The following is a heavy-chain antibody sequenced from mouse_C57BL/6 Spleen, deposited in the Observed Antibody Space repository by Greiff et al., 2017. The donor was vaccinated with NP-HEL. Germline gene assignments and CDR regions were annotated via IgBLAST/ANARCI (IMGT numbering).Heavy chain of an antibody. D-gene: IGHD1-1*01. V-gene: IGHV1-80*01. J-gene: IGHJ4*01. CDR3: AGGSSTGDYYAMDY. CDR2: IYPGDGDT. Sequence: VQLQQSGAELVKPGASVKISCKASGYAFSSYWMNWVKQRPGKGLEWIGQIYPGDGDTNYNGKFKGKATLTADKSSSTAYMQLSSLTSEDSAVYFCAGGSSTGDYYAMDYWGQGTSVTVSS. CDR1: GYAFSSYW.